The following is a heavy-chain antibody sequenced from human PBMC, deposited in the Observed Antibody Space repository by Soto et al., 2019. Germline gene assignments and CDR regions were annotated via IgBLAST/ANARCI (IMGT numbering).Heavy chain of an antibody. CDR1: GSTFSSYG. Sequence: GGSLRLSCAASGSTFSSYGMHWVRQAPGKGLEWVAVIWYDGSNKYYADSVKGRFTISRDNSKNTLYLQMNSLRAEDTAVYYCAREKYCSGGSCKNRAFDIWGQGTMVTVSS. V-gene: IGHV3-33*01. CDR2: IWYDGSNK. D-gene: IGHD2-15*01. J-gene: IGHJ3*02. CDR3: AREKYCSGGSCKNRAFDI.